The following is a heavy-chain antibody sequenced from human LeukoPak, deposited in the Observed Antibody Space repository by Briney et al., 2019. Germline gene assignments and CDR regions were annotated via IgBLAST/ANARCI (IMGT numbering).Heavy chain of an antibody. CDR1: GYTFTGYY. CDR3: ARESRYSSGWPNFDY. D-gene: IGHD6-19*01. Sequence: ASVKVSCKASGYTFTGYYMHWVRQAPGQGLEWMGWINPNSGGTNYAQKFQGRVTMTRDTSISTAYMEVSRLTSDDTAVFYCARESRYSSGWPNFDYWGQGTLVTVSS. J-gene: IGHJ4*02. CDR2: INPNSGGT. V-gene: IGHV1-2*02.